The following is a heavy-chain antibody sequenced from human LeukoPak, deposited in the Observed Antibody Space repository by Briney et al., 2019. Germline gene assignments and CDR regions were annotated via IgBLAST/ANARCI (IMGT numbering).Heavy chain of an antibody. CDR3: ARQGTSSSRRPYYFDY. D-gene: IGHD6-13*01. CDR2: IYYSGST. J-gene: IGHJ4*02. V-gene: IGHV4-39*01. CDR1: GGSISSSSYY. Sequence: SETLSLTCTVPGGSISSSSYYWGWIRLPPGKGLEWIVSIYYSGSTYYNPSLKSRVTISVDTSKNQFSLKLSSVTAADTAVYYCARQGTSSSRRPYYFDYWGQGTLVTVFS.